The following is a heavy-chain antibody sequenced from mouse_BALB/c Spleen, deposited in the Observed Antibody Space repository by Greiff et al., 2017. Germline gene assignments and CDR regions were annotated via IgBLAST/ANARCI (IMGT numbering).Heavy chain of an antibody. CDR2: INPSSGYT. D-gene: IGHD3-3*01. J-gene: IGHJ2*01. CDR3: ARLGRLYFDY. CDR1: GYTFTSYT. Sequence: VQLQQSAAELARPGASVKMSCKASGYTFTSYTMHWVKQRPGQGLEWIGYINPSSGYTEYNQKFKDKTTLTADKSSSTAYMQLSSLTSEDSAVYYCARLGRLYFDYWGQGTTLTVSS. V-gene: IGHV1-4*02.